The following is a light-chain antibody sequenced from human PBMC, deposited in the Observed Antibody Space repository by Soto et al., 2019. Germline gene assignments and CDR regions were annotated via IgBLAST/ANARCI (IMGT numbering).Light chain of an antibody. CDR1: QSISTE. J-gene: IGKJ2*01. V-gene: IGKV3-15*01. CDR2: SAS. Sequence: EIEMTQSPATLSVSPGERATLSCRASQSISTELAWYQQKPGQPPRLLIYSASTRATGVPARFTGSGSGSEFTLTISGLQSEDFAVYYCQQGHNGPLTFGQGTRLEI. CDR3: QQGHNGPLT.